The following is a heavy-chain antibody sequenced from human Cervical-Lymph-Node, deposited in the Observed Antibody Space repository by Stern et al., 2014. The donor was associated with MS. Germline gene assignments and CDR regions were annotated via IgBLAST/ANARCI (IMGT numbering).Heavy chain of an antibody. J-gene: IGHJ4*02. CDR3: ARGGGGWFFDY. CDR2: INPDRDGT. Sequence: VQLVESGAEVRKPGASVKVSCEASGYTFTAYYIPWLRQAPGHGLEWLGWINPDRDGTNYAQKFQARVTMTRDTSIGTAYMELSGLRSDDTAVYFCARGGGGWFFDYWGQGTLVTVSS. D-gene: IGHD6-19*01. CDR1: GYTFTAYY. V-gene: IGHV1-2*02.